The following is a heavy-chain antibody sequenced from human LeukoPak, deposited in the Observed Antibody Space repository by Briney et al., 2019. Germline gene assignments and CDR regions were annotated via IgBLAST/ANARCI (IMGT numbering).Heavy chain of an antibody. Sequence: GGSLRLSCAASGFTFSSYSMNWVRQAPGKGLEWVSSISSSSSYIYYADSVKGRFTISRDNAKNSLYLQMNSLRAEDTAVYYCARMAIDYGDYGVYYFDYWGQGTLVTVSS. D-gene: IGHD4-17*01. CDR2: ISSSSSYI. CDR1: GFTFSSYS. J-gene: IGHJ4*02. CDR3: ARMAIDYGDYGVYYFDY. V-gene: IGHV3-21*01.